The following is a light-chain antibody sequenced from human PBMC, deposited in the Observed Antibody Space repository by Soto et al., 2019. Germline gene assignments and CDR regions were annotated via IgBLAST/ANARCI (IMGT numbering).Light chain of an antibody. V-gene: IGLV2-8*01. Sequence: QSALTQPPSASGSPGQSVTISCTGTSSDVGAYKYVSWYQQYPGKAPKLMIYEVSKRPSGVPDRFSGSKSGNTASLTVSGLQAEDEADFYCISYAGSSIWVFGGGTKLTVL. CDR1: SSDVGAYKY. CDR2: EVS. CDR3: ISYAGSSIWV. J-gene: IGLJ3*02.